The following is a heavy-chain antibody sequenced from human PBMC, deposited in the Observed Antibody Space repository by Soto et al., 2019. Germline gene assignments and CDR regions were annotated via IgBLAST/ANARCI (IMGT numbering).Heavy chain of an antibody. V-gene: IGHV5-51*01. Sequence: GESLKISCKGSGYSFTSYWIGWVRQMPGKGLGWMGIIYPGDSDTRYSPSFQGQVTISADKSISTAYLQWSSLKASDTAMYYCARRFPYSSSSGRYYYYGMDVWGQGTTVTVSS. J-gene: IGHJ6*02. CDR1: GYSFTSYW. CDR3: ARRFPYSSSSGRYYYYGMDV. CDR2: IYPGDSDT. D-gene: IGHD6-6*01.